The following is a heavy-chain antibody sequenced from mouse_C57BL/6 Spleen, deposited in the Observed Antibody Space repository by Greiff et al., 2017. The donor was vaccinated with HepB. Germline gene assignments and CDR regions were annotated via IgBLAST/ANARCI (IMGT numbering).Heavy chain of an antibody. V-gene: IGHV1-26*01. CDR2: INPNNGGT. J-gene: IGHJ3*01. CDR1: GYTFTDYY. D-gene: IGHD2-3*01. Sequence: EVQLQQSGPELVKPGASVKISCKASGYTFTDYYMNWVKQSHGKSLEWIGDINPNNGGTSYNQKFKGKATLTVDKSSSTAYMGLRSLTSEDSAVYYCAREAYDGYYAWFAYWGQGTLVTVSA. CDR3: AREAYDGYYAWFAY.